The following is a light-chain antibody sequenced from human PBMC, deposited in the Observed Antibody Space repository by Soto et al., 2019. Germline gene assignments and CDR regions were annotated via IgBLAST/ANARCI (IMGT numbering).Light chain of an antibody. Sequence: IQMTQSPSTLSASVGDSVTITCRASQSISTLTAWYQHKPGKAPRLLLYESSVLESGVPSRFSGDGSGTDFTLTISGLQPDDSAIYYCQQYHTYWTFGQGTKVEVK. J-gene: IGKJ1*01. CDR1: QSISTL. V-gene: IGKV1-5*03. CDR3: QQYHTYWT. CDR2: ESS.